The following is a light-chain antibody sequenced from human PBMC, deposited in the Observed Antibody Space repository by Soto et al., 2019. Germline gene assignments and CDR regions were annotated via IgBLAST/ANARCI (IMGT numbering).Light chain of an antibody. CDR3: QQRSNLIT. CDR2: GAS. CDR1: QSVRSN. V-gene: IGKV3-15*01. J-gene: IGKJ5*01. Sequence: EIMMTQSPVTLSVSPGERATLSCRASQSVRSNLGWYQQKSGQAPRLLIYGASTRATGAPARFSGGGSGTDFTLTISSLEPEDFAVYYCQQRSNLITFGQGTRLEI.